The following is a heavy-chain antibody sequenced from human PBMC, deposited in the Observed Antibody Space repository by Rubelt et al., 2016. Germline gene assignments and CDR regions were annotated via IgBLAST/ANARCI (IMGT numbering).Heavy chain of an antibody. CDR1: GGSISSYY. CDR2: IYYSGST. V-gene: IGHV4-59*12. D-gene: IGHD7-27*01. J-gene: IGHJ4*02. Sequence: QVQLQESGPGLVRPSETLSLTCTVSGGSISSYYWSWIRQPPGKGLEWLGYIYYSGSTSYNPSLKSRVTISVDTSKNQFSLKLSPVTAADTAVYDCANSMNWGADYWGQGTLVTVSS. CDR3: ANSMNWGADY.